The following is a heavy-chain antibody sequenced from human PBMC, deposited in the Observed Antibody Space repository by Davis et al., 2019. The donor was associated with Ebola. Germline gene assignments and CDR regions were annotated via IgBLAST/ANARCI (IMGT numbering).Heavy chain of an antibody. V-gene: IGHV5-51*01. CDR3: DV. CDR1: GFTFTTYW. CDR2: IFPADSDT. Sequence: GESLKISCKGSGFTFTTYWIGWVRQMPGKGLEWMGIIFPADSDTRYSPSFQGQVTISADKSINTAYLQWSSLKASDTAIYGVDVWGQGTTVTVSS. J-gene: IGHJ6*02.